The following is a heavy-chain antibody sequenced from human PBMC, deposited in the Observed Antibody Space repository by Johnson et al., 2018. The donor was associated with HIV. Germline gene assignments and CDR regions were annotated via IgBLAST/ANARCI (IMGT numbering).Heavy chain of an antibody. J-gene: IGHJ3*02. D-gene: IGHD6-13*01. V-gene: IGHV3-7*03. CDR3: ARELGGSSLPFGAFDI. CDR1: GFTFKSYT. CDR2: IKQDGSQK. Sequence: VQLVESGGGVVQPGRSLRLSCAASGFTFKSYTVHWVRQAPGKGLEWVANIKQDGSQKYYVDSVKGRFTISRDNAKNSVYLQMNSLRAEDTAVYYCARELGGSSLPFGAFDIWGQGTMVTVSS.